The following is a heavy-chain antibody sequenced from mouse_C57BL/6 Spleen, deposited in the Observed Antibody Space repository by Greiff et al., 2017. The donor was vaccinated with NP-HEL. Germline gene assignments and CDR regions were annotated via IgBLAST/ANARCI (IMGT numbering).Heavy chain of an antibody. Sequence: VKLQESGAELVKPGASVKISCKASGYAFSSYWMNWVKQRPGKGLEWIGPIYPGDGDTNYNGKFKGKATLTADKSSSTAYMQLSSLTSEDSAVEFCAALGSYDGPRGFAYWGQGTLVTVSA. J-gene: IGHJ3*01. CDR3: AALGSYDGPRGFAY. D-gene: IGHD2-3*01. V-gene: IGHV1-80*01. CDR2: IYPGDGDT. CDR1: GYAFSSYW.